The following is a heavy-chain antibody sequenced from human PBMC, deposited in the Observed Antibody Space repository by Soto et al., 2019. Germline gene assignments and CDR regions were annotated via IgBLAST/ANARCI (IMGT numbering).Heavy chain of an antibody. Sequence: QVQLQESGPGLVKPSQTLSLTCTVSGGSISSGGYYWSWIRQPPGKGLERIGYIYYSGSTYYNPSLKSRVTVSLYTSKNQSSLKLNSVAAADTAVYYCARDRDGENSWNFCFDCWGQGTLVTVSS. CDR2: IYYSGST. D-gene: IGHD1-7*01. CDR1: GGSISSGGYY. CDR3: ARDRDGENSWNFCFDC. V-gene: IGHV4-31*03. J-gene: IGHJ4*02.